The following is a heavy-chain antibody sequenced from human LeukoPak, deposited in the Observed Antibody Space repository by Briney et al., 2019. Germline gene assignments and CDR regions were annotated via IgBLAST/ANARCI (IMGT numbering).Heavy chain of an antibody. CDR2: IYYSGST. CDR3: ASPPKSYYYDSSGYYYFDY. D-gene: IGHD3-22*01. V-gene: IGHV4-39*01. CDR1: GGSISSSSYY. J-gene: IGHJ4*02. Sequence: SETLSLTCTVSGGSISSSSYYWGWIRQPPGKGLEWIGSIYYSGSTYYNPSLKSRVTISVDTSKNQFSLKLSSVTAADPAVYYCASPPKSYYYDSSGYYYFDYWGQGTLVTVSS.